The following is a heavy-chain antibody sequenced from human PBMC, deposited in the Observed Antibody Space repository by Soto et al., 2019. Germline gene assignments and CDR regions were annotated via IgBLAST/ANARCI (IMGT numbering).Heavy chain of an antibody. CDR1: GFTFSNYG. D-gene: IGHD6-13*01. CDR3: AKDPGYSNSWPFDY. V-gene: IGHV3-30*18. CDR2: ISYDARDT. J-gene: IGHJ4*02. Sequence: QVQLVESGGGVVQPGRSLRLSCAASGFTFSNYGMHWVRQAPGKGLEWVAVISYDARDTYYADSVKGRFTISRDKSKNTLFLQMNSLRTDDTAVYYCAKDPGYSNSWPFDYWGQGTLVTVSS.